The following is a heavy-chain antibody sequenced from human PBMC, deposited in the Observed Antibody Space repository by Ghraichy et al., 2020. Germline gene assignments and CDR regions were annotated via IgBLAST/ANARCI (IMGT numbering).Heavy chain of an antibody. Sequence: GGSLRLSCAASGFTFSSYWMSWVRQAPGKGLEWVANIKQDGSEKYYVDSVKGRFTISRDNAKNSLYLQMNSLRAEDTAVYYCARRVLMVYASYYYYGMDVWGQGTTVTVSS. CDR3: ARRVLMVYASYYYYGMDV. CDR1: GFTFSSYW. V-gene: IGHV3-7*03. CDR2: IKQDGSEK. J-gene: IGHJ6*02. D-gene: IGHD2-8*01.